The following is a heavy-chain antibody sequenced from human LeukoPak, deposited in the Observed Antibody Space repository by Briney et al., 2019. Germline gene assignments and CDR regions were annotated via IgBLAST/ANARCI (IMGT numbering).Heavy chain of an antibody. D-gene: IGHD3-10*01. V-gene: IGHV3-7*01. J-gene: IGHJ4*02. CDR3: ARGTALPGVDY. CDR1: GFTFSNSW. Sequence: GGFLRLSCAASGFTFSNSWMNWFRQAPGRLEWVANINHDGSEKNYVDSVEGRFTITRDNTKKSLYLQMNSLGAEDTAVYYCARGTALPGVDYWGQGTLVIVSS. CDR2: INHDGSEK.